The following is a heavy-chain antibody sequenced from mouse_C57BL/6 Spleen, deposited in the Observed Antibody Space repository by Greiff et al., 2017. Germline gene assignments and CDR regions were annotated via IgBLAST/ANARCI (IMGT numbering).Heavy chain of an antibody. V-gene: IGHV1-61*01. CDR2: IYPSDSET. Sequence: VQLQQPGAELVRPGSSVKLSCKASGYTFTSYWMDWVKQRPGQGLEWIGNIYPSDSETHYNQKFKDKATLTVDKSSSTAYMQLSSLISEDSAVYYCARDVYYGSSPFDYWGQGTTLTVSS. D-gene: IGHD1-1*01. CDR1: GYTFTSYW. CDR3: ARDVYYGSSPFDY. J-gene: IGHJ2*01.